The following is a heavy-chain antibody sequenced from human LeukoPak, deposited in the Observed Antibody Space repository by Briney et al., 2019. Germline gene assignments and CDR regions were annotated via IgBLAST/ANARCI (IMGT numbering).Heavy chain of an antibody. CDR2: IYSGGST. Sequence: GGSLRLSCAASGFTVSSNYMSWVRQAPGKGLEWVSVIYSGGSTYYADSVKGRFTISRDNSKNTLYLQMNSLRAEDTAVYYCARDLNCSGGSCYDYWGQGTLVTVSS. V-gene: IGHV3-53*01. J-gene: IGHJ4*02. CDR1: GFTVSSNY. D-gene: IGHD2-15*01. CDR3: ARDLNCSGGSCYDY.